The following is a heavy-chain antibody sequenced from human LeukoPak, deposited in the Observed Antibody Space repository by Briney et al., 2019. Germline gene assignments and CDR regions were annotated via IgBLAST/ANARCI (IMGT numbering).Heavy chain of an antibody. CDR3: ARDGNSRGYFDY. J-gene: IGHJ4*02. Sequence: ASVKVSCKASGYTFTGYYMHWVRQAPGQGLEWMGWINPNSGNTGYAQKFQGRVTMTRNTSISTAYMELSSLRSEDTAVYYCARDGNSRGYFDYWGQGTLVTVSS. D-gene: IGHD4-23*01. CDR2: INPNSGNT. CDR1: GYTFTGYY. V-gene: IGHV1-8*02.